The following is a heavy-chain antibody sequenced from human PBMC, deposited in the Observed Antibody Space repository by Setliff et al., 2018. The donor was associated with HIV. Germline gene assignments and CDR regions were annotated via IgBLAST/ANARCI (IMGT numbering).Heavy chain of an antibody. CDR3: ACPKEGYSGSGGAFQI. V-gene: IGHV3-23*01. CDR2: ISGSGGST. CDR1: GLILSDQF. J-gene: IGHJ3*02. D-gene: IGHD3-10*01. Sequence: PGGSLRLSCAVSGLILSDQFIDWVRQAPGKGLEWVSAISGSGGSTYYADSVKGRFTISRDNSKNSLYLQMNSLRADDTAMYYCACPKEGYSGSGGAFQIWGQGTMVTVSS.